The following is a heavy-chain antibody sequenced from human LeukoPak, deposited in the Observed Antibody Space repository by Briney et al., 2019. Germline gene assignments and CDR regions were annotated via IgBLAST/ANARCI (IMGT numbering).Heavy chain of an antibody. J-gene: IGHJ6*02. CDR3: ATTTTETHDYYYGMDV. CDR1: GYTLTELF. D-gene: IGHD4-4*01. Sequence: ASVKVSRQGSGYTLTELFLKWVGPAPGKGGEGVGGFDPEDGETIYAQKFQGRVTMTEDTSTDTAYMELSSLRCEDTAVYYCATTTTETHDYYYGMDVWGQGTTVTVSS. V-gene: IGHV1-24*01. CDR2: FDPEDGET.